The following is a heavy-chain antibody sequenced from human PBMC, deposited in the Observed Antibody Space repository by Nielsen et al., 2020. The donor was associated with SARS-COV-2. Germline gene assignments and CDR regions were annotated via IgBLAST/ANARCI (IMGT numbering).Heavy chain of an antibody. CDR2: ISYDGSNK. J-gene: IGHJ1*01. CDR3: AKDSAFRPRGYYLEYFQH. D-gene: IGHD3-22*01. CDR1: GFTFSSYG. V-gene: IGHV3-30*18. Sequence: GESLKISCAASGFTFSSYGMHWVRQAPGKGLEWVAVISYDGSNKYYADSVKGRFTISRDNSKNTLYLQMNSLRAEDTAVYYCAKDSAFRPRGYYLEYFQHWGQGTLVTVSS.